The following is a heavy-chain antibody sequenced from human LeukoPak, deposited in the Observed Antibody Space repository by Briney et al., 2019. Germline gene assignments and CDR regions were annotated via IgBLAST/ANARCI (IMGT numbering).Heavy chain of an antibody. Sequence: GRSLGLSCAASGFTFDDYAMHWVRQAPGKGLEWVSGISWNSGSIGYADSVKGRFTISRDNAKNSLYLQMNSLRAEDTALYYCAKDYDILTGGMDVWGQGTTVTVSS. D-gene: IGHD3-9*01. J-gene: IGHJ6*02. CDR2: ISWNSGSI. V-gene: IGHV3-9*01. CDR3: AKDYDILTGGMDV. CDR1: GFTFDDYA.